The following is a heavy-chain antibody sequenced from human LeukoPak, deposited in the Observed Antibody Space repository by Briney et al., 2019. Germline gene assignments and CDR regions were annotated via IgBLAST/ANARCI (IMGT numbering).Heavy chain of an antibody. Sequence: GGSLRLSCAASGFTFKKAWMSWVRLAPGKGLEWVGRIKNKGDGGTTDYAAPVKGRFTVSRDDSKSTLYLQMNSLKTEDTAVYYCTTSGTPFEYWGQGTLVTVSS. V-gene: IGHV3-15*01. J-gene: IGHJ4*02. CDR2: IKNKGDGGTT. D-gene: IGHD3-10*01. CDR1: GFTFKKAW. CDR3: TTSGTPFEY.